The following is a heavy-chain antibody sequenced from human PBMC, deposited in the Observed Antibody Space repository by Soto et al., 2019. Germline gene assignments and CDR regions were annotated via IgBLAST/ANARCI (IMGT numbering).Heavy chain of an antibody. V-gene: IGHV4-31*03. CDR2: IYYSGST. D-gene: IGHD3-3*01. J-gene: IGHJ6*02. CDR1: GGSISSGGYY. Sequence: SETLSLTCTVSGGSISSGGYYWSWIRQHPGKGLEWIGYIYYSGSTYYNPSLKSRVTISVDTSKNQFSLKLSSVTAADTAVYYCARRVEMTIFTPAPYYGMDVWGQETSVTVSS. CDR3: ARRVEMTIFTPAPYYGMDV.